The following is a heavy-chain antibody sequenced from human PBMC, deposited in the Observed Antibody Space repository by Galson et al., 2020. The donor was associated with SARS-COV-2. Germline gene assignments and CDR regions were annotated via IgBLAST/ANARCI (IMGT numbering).Heavy chain of an antibody. CDR3: AREYGSGSYVGIDF. J-gene: IGHJ4*02. CDR1: GFLFTRYG. D-gene: IGHD3-10*01. V-gene: IGHV1-18*04. Sequence: ASVKVSRNASGFLFTRYGMTCVRQAPGQGPEWMGWISAFNGNTNYAQKLQDRVTLTTDTSTTTAYMELRSLRSDDTAVYYCAREYGSGSYVGIDFWGQGTQVNVSS. CDR2: ISAFNGNT.